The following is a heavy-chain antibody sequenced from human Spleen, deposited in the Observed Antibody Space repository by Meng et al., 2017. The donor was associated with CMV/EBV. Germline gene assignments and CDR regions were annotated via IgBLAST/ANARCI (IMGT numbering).Heavy chain of an antibody. D-gene: IGHD3-22*01. CDR1: GGSFSGYD. CDR3: AATTYYYDTSGNLHQYYFDY. CDR2: INHSGST. J-gene: IGHJ4*02. V-gene: IGHV4-34*01. Sequence: GSLRLSCAVYGGSFSGYDWSWIRQPPGKGLEWIGEINHSGSTNYNPSLKSRVTISVDTSKNQFSLRLTSVTAADTAVYYCAATTYYYDTSGNLHQYYFDYWGQGALVTVSS.